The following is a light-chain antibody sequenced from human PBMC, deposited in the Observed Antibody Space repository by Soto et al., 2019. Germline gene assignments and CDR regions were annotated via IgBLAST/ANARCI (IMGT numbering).Light chain of an antibody. Sequence: QSVLTQPASVSGSPGQSITISCTGTSSDVGCYNYVSWYQQHPGTSPKLMIYEVSNRPSGVSNRFSGSKSGNTASLIISGLQAEDEGDYYCSSYTARSTWVFGGGTKLTVL. CDR3: SSYTARSTWV. V-gene: IGLV2-14*01. CDR2: EVS. J-gene: IGLJ3*02. CDR1: SSDVGCYNY.